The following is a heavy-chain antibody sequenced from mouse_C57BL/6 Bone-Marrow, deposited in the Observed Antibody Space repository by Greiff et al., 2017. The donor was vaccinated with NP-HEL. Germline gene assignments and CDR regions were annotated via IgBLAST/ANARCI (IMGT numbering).Heavy chain of an antibody. CDR1: GFTFSDYY. V-gene: IGHV5-12*01. J-gene: IGHJ3*01. CDR2: ISNGGGST. D-gene: IGHD1-1*01. CDR3: ARQGSSYWFAY. Sequence: EVKLVESGGGLVQPGGSLKLSCAASGFTFSDYYMYWVRQTPEKRLEWVAYISNGGGSTYYPDTVKGRFTIARDNAKNTLYLQMSRLKSEDTAMYYCARQGSSYWFAYWGQVTLVTVSA.